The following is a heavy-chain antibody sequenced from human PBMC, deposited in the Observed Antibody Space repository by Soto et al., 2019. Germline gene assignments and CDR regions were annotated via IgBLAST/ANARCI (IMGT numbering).Heavy chain of an antibody. CDR3: ARDLKEWCSSTSCYSIYYYYYMDV. D-gene: IGHD2-2*01. J-gene: IGHJ6*03. V-gene: IGHV1-18*01. CDR1: GYTFTSYG. Sequence: ASVKVSCKASGYTFTSYGISWVRQAPGQGLEWMGWISAYNGNTNYAQKLQGRVTMTTDTSTSTAYMELRSLRSDDTAVYYCARDLKEWCSSTSCYSIYYYYYMDVWGKGTTVTVSS. CDR2: ISAYNGNT.